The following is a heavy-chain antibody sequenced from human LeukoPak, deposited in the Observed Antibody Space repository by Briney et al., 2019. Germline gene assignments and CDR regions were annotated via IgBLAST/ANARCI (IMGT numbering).Heavy chain of an antibody. V-gene: IGHV3-23*01. CDR3: AKKGDGYQSYYYYYMDV. J-gene: IGHJ6*03. D-gene: IGHD5-24*01. CDR2: ISGSGGST. CDR1: GFTFSSYG. Sequence: GGSLRLSRAASGFTFSSYGMSWVRQAPGKGLEWVSAISGSGGSTYYADSVKGRFTISRDNSKNTLYLQMNSLRAEDTAVYYCAKKGDGYQSYYYYYMDVWGKGTTVTISS.